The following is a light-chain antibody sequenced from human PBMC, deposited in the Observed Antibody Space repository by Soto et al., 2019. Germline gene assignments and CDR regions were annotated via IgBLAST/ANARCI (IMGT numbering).Light chain of an antibody. Sequence: EIVMTQSPATLSVSPGERATLSCRASQSVRSNLAWYQHTPGQAPRLLIYGASTRATGIPARFSGSGSETDFTLTISRLEPEDFAVYYCQQYGSSPPITFGQGTRLEI. CDR3: QQYGSSPPIT. CDR2: GAS. CDR1: QSVRSN. V-gene: IGKV3-15*01. J-gene: IGKJ5*01.